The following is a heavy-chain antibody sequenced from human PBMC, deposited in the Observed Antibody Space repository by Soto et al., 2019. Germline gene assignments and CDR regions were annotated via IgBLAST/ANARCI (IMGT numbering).Heavy chain of an antibody. Sequence: GGSLRLSCAASGFTFSSYAMSWVRQAPGKGLEWVSAISGSGGSTYYADSVKGRFTISRDNSKNTLYLQMNSLRAEDTAVYYCAKDLTGTTPGYYYYGMDVWGQGTTVTVSS. J-gene: IGHJ6*02. CDR2: ISGSGGST. V-gene: IGHV3-23*01. D-gene: IGHD1-7*01. CDR1: GFTFSSYA. CDR3: AKDLTGTTPGYYYYGMDV.